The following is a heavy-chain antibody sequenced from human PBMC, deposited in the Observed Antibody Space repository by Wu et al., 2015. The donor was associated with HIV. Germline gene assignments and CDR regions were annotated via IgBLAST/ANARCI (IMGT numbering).Heavy chain of an antibody. Sequence: QVQLVQSGAEVKKPGSSVKVSCKASGGSFSRSGISWVRQAPGKGFEWMGRIIPNHGGANYAQKFQGRVTITADESTSTAYMELSSLRSEDTAVYYCARDLSDSSGYYSPDYFDYWGQGTLVTVSS. J-gene: IGHJ4*02. CDR2: IIPNHGGA. CDR1: GGSFSRSG. D-gene: IGHD3-22*01. CDR3: ARDLSDSSGYYSPDYFDY. V-gene: IGHV1-69*11.